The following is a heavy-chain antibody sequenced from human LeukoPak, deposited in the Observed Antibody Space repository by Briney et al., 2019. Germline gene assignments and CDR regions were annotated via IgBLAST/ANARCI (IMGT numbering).Heavy chain of an antibody. Sequence: PGGSLRLSCAASGFTFSSYWMSWVRQAPGKGLEWVANIKQDGSEKYYVDSVKGRFTISRDNAKNSLYLQMNSLRAEDTAVYYCAKDSQLWFGYYYYYMDVWGKGTTVTVSS. CDR1: GFTFSSYW. V-gene: IGHV3-7*01. D-gene: IGHD3-10*01. CDR2: IKQDGSEK. CDR3: AKDSQLWFGYYYYYMDV. J-gene: IGHJ6*03.